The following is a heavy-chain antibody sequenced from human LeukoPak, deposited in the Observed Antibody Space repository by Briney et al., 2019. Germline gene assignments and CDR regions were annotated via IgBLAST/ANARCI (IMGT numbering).Heavy chain of an antibody. CDR2: IYYSGST. CDR1: GGSISSYY. J-gene: IGHJ6*03. Sequence: PSETLSLTCTVSGGSISSYYWSWIRQPPGKGLEWIGYIYYSGSTNYNPSLKSRVTISVDTSKNQFSLKLSSVTAADTAVYYCVRGSGWSLYYYYYMDVWGKGTTVTVSS. CDR3: VRGSGWSLYYYYYMDV. D-gene: IGHD6-19*01. V-gene: IGHV4-59*01.